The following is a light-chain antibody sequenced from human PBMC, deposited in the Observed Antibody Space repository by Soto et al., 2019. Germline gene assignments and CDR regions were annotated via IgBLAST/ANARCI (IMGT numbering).Light chain of an antibody. J-gene: IGLJ3*02. Sequence: QPASVSGSPGQSITISCTGTSSDIGSNNYVSWYQQHPGKAPKLMIYEVSNRPSGVSNHFSGSKSGNTASLTISGLQAEDEAVYYCSSYTTTTRLFGGGTKLTVL. V-gene: IGLV2-14*01. CDR1: SSDIGSNNY. CDR3: SSYTTTTRL. CDR2: EVS.